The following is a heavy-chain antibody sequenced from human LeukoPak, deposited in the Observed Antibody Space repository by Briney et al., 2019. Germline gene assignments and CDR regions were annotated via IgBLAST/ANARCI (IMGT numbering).Heavy chain of an antibody. V-gene: IGHV4-31*03. Sequence: SQTLSPTCIVSGESISSGTYYWNWIRQHPGKGLEWIGYVDYRGTTYHNPSLKSRGTILVDTSKNQLSLTLSSVTAADTAIYYCARGFYGTGSFPVTFDYWGQGTLVIVSS. D-gene: IGHD3-10*01. CDR1: GESISSGTYY. J-gene: IGHJ4*02. CDR3: ARGFYGTGSFPVTFDY. CDR2: VDYRGTT.